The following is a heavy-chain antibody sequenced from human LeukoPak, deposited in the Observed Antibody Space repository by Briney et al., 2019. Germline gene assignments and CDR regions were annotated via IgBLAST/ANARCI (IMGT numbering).Heavy chain of an antibody. CDR2: ISGSGGST. Sequence: PGGSLRLSCAASGFTFSSYAMSWVRQAPGKGLEWVSAISGSGGSTYYADSVKGRFTISRDNSKNTLYPQMNSLRAEDTAVYYCARVDCSGGSCYGLRFDYWGQGTLVTVSS. J-gene: IGHJ4*02. CDR1: GFTFSSYA. CDR3: ARVDCSGGSCYGLRFDY. D-gene: IGHD2-15*01. V-gene: IGHV3-23*01.